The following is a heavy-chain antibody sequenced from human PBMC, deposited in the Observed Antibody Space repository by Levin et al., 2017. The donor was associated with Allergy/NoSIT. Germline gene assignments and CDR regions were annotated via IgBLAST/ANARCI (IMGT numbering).Heavy chain of an antibody. CDR2: FYFRGST. Sequence: PSETLSLTCTVARGAINSYYWTWIRQPPGKGLEWIAYFYFRGSTNSNPSLQSRVTISVDTSKNQFSLKLSSVTAADTAVYFCARGNPASHWGSRTAFDLWGQGTMVTVSS. D-gene: IGHD7-27*01. CDR1: RGAINSYY. V-gene: IGHV4-59*01. CDR3: ARGNPASHWGSRTAFDL. J-gene: IGHJ3*01.